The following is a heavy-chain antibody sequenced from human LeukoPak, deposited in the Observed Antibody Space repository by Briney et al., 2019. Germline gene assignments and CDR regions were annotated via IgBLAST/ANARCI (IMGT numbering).Heavy chain of an antibody. V-gene: IGHV3-43*02. D-gene: IGHD2-21*02. J-gene: IGHJ4*02. CDR2: ISGDGGST. CDR1: GFTFDDYA. Sequence: GGSLRLSCAASGFTFDDYAIHWVRQAPGRGLEWVSLISGDGGSTYYADSVKGRFTISRDNSKNSLYLQMNSLRTEDTALYYCAKESCGGDCWVFDYWGQGTQVTVSS. CDR3: AKESCGGDCWVFDY.